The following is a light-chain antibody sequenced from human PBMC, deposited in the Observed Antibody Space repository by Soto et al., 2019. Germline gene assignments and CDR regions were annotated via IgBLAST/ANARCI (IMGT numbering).Light chain of an antibody. CDR3: QQYYSTLWT. J-gene: IGKJ1*01. CDR2: WAS. V-gene: IGKV4-1*01. CDR1: QSVLYSSNNKNY. Sequence: DIVMTQSPDSLAVSLGETATINCKSSQSVLYSSNNKNYLAWYQQKPGQPPKLLIYWASTRESGVPDRFSGSGSGTDFTLTISSLQAEDVAVYYCQQYYSTLWTCGQGTKVEIK.